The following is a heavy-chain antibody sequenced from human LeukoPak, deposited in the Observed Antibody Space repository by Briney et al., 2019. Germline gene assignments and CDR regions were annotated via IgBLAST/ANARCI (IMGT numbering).Heavy chain of an antibody. J-gene: IGHJ4*02. D-gene: IGHD6-19*01. CDR1: GFTFSSYG. CDR3: AKRPVAGIGYYFDY. Sequence: QPGGSLRLSCAASGFTFSSYGMHWVRQAPGKGLEWVAVIWYDGSNKYYADSAKGRFTISRDNSKNTLYLQMNSLRAEDTAVYYCAKRPVAGIGYYFDYWGQGTLVTVSS. CDR2: IWYDGSNK. V-gene: IGHV3-33*06.